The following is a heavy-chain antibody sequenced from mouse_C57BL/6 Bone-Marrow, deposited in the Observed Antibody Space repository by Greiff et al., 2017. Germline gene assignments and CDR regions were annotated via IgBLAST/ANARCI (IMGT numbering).Heavy chain of an antibody. D-gene: IGHD2-12*01. CDR1: GYTFTDYY. CDR2: IYPGSGNT. V-gene: IGHV1-76*01. CDR3: ARYDPRRNYFDY. Sequence: QVQLQQSGAELVRPGASVKLSCTASGYTFTDYYINWVKQRPGQGLEWIARIYPGSGNTYYNEKFKGKATLTAEKSSSTAYMQLSSLTSEDSAVYFCARYDPRRNYFDYWGQGTTLTVSS. J-gene: IGHJ2*01.